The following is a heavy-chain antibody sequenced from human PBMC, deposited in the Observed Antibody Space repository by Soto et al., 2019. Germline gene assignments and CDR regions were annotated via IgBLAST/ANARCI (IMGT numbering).Heavy chain of an antibody. D-gene: IGHD3-16*02. J-gene: IGHJ4*02. V-gene: IGHV1-8*01. CDR1: GYTFITYD. Sequence: ASVKVSCKASGYTFITYDINWVRQATGQGLEWMGWMNPYNGNAGYAQKFQGRVTISVDTSKNQFSLKLSSVTAADTAVYYCARGFMITFGGVIVPFDYWGQGTLVTVS. CDR2: MNPYNGNA. CDR3: ARGFMITFGGVIVPFDY.